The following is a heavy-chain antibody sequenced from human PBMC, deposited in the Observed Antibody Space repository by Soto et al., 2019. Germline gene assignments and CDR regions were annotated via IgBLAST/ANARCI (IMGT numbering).Heavy chain of an antibody. V-gene: IGHV2-5*02. CDR3: AHACGGGSLL. J-gene: IGHJ4*02. Sequence: QITLKESGPTLVKPTQTLTLTCTFSGFSLPTARVGVTWIRQAPGKTLEWLAVISWDDTKTYSPSLWSTLTITQATSKAPVALTLTDMDPVGAATYYCAHACGGGSLLWGQGTLVTVS. CDR2: ISWDDTK. D-gene: IGHD2-21*01. CDR1: GFSLPTARVG.